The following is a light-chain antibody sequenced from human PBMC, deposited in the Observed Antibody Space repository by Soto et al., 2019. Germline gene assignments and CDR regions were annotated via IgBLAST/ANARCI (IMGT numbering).Light chain of an antibody. V-gene: IGKV4-1*01. CDR3: QQYYGIPFT. CDR2: WAS. CDR1: QSVLYSSNNKNC. J-gene: IGKJ3*01. Sequence: DIVMTQSPDSLAVSLGERATINCKYSQSVLYSSNNKNCLAWYQQKPGQPPKLLIYWASTRESGVPDRFSGSGSGTDFTLTISSLQAEDVAVYYCQQYYGIPFTFGPGTEVDIK.